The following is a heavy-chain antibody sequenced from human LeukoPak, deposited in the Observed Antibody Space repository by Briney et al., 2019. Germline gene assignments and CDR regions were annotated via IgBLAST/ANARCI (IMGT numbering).Heavy chain of an antibody. V-gene: IGHV1-46*01. J-gene: IGHJ5*02. CDR2: INPSGGST. Sequence: ASVKVSCKASGYTFTSYYIHWVRQAPGQGLEWMGVINPSGGSTSYAQRFQGRVTMTRDTSTSTVYMELSSLRSEDTAVYYCARDLLQNNWFDPWGQGTLVTVSS. CDR1: GYTFTSYY. D-gene: IGHD2/OR15-2a*01. CDR3: ARDLLQNNWFDP.